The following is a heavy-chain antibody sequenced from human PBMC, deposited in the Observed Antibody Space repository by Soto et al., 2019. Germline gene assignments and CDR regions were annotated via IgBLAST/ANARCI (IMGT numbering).Heavy chain of an antibody. V-gene: IGHV1-69*06. D-gene: IGHD2-2*02. Sequence: QVQLVQSGAEVKTPGSSLKVSSKVSGSRFSNYVISWVRQAPGHGLEWLGRIIPIFNSTKYAQSFQGRVTNTADKSTSTASMELSSLRSDDTAVYYCAREGRGMKAGYNGLVSLGYWGQGTLVTVSS. CDR3: AREGRGMKAGYNGLVSLGY. CDR2: IIPIFNST. CDR1: GSRFSNYV. J-gene: IGHJ4*02.